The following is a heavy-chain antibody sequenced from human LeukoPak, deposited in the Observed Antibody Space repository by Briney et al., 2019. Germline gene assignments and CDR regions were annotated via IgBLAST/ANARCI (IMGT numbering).Heavy chain of an antibody. CDR3: ARWSFWSGFNFDY. CDR1: GGSFSDYY. V-gene: IGHV4-34*01. J-gene: IGHJ4*02. Sequence: SETLSLTCAVYGGSFSDYYWSWIRQPPGKGLEWIGEINHSGSTNYNPSLKSRVTISVDTSKNQFSLKLSSVTAADTAVYYCARWSFWSGFNFDYWGQGTLVTVSS. CDR2: INHSGST. D-gene: IGHD3-3*01.